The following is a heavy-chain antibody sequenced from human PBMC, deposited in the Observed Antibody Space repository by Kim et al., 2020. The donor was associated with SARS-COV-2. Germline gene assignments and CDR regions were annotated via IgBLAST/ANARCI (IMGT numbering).Heavy chain of an antibody. CDR1: GFTFSSYS. Sequence: GGSLRLSCAASGFTFSSYSMNWVRQAPGKGLEWVSYISSSSSTIYYADSVKGRFTISRDNAKNSLYLQMNSLRDEDTAVYYCARDWDSSSWYEIDYWGQGTLVTVSS. J-gene: IGHJ4*02. CDR3: ARDWDSSSWYEIDY. V-gene: IGHV3-48*02. CDR2: ISSSSSTI. D-gene: IGHD6-13*01.